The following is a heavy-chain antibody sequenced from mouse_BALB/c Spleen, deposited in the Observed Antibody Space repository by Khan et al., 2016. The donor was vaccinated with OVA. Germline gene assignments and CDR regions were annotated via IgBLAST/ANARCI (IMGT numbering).Heavy chain of an antibody. CDR1: GYTFTSHT. Sequence: VQLKQSGAELARPGASVKMSCKASGYTFTSHTMHWVKQRPGQGLEWIGYINPRSGYTNYNQKFNDKATLTADKSSSTAYMQLSSLTSEDSAVYYCARHTTEYAMDYWGQGTSVTVSS. D-gene: IGHD2-12*01. CDR3: ARHTTEYAMDY. V-gene: IGHV1-4*01. J-gene: IGHJ4*01. CDR2: INPRSGYT.